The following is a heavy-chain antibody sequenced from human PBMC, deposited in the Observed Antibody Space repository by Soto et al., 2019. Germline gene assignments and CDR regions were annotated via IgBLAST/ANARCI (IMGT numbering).Heavy chain of an antibody. CDR3: AKGRAVGTD. CDR2: INTDGSDT. D-gene: IGHD2-21*02. V-gene: IGHV3-74*01. J-gene: IGHJ4*02. CDR1: GFTFSNYW. Sequence: VQLVESGGGLVQPGGSLRLSCAASGFTFSNYWMHWVRQAPGKGLVWLSRINTDGSDTFYGDSVKGRFTISRDNPKKTLYLQMSSLRADDTAVYYCAKGRAVGTDWGQGTLVTVSS.